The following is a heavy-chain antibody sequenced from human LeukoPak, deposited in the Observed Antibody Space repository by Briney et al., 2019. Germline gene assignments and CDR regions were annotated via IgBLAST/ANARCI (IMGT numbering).Heavy chain of an antibody. V-gene: IGHV1-24*01. J-gene: IGHJ4*02. CDR1: GYTLTELS. D-gene: IGHD2-2*01. CDR3: ARGYCSSTSCYRFDY. CDR2: FDPEDGET. Sequence: ASVKVSCKVSGYTLTELSMHWVRQAPGKGLEWMGGFDPEDGETIYAQKFQGRVTMTEDTSTDTAYMELSSLRSEDTAMYYCARGYCSSTSCYRFDYWGQGTLVTVSS.